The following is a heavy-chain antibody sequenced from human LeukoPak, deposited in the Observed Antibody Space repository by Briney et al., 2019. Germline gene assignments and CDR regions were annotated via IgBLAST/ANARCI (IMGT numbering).Heavy chain of an antibody. D-gene: IGHD3-22*01. V-gene: IGHV4-59*01. CDR2: IYYSGST. CDR1: GGSISSYY. J-gene: IGHJ4*02. CDR3: ARVVDYYDSSGSFDY. Sequence: SETLSLTCTVSGGSISSYYWSWIRQPPGKGLEWIGYIYYSGSTNYNPSLKSRVTISVDTSKNQFSLKLSSVTAADTAVYYCARVVDYYDSSGSFDYWAQGTLVTVSS.